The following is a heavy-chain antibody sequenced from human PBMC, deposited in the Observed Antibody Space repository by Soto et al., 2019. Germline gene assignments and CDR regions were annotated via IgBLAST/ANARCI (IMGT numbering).Heavy chain of an antibody. D-gene: IGHD5-12*01. J-gene: IGHJ2*01. V-gene: IGHV3-23*01. CDR3: AKGGYGAPEDRYFDL. CDR1: GFTFSSYA. CDR2: ISGSGGST. Sequence: GGSLRLSCAASGFTFSSYAMSWVRQAPGKGLEWVSAISGSGGSTYYADSVKGRFTISRDNSKNTLYLQMNSLRAEDTAVYYCAKGGYGAPEDRYFDLWGRGTLVTVYS.